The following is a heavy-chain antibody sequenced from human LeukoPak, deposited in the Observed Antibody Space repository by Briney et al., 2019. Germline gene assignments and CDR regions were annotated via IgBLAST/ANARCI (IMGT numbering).Heavy chain of an antibody. D-gene: IGHD1-26*01. CDR1: GYTFTGYY. CDR2: INPNSGGT. J-gene: IGHJ3*02. CDR3: ARESIVGATLHAFDI. V-gene: IGHV1-2*02. Sequence: ASVKVSCKASGYTFTGYYMHWVRQAPGQGLEWMGWINPNSGGTNYAQKFQGRVTMTRDTSISTAYMELGRLRSDDTAVYYCARESIVGATLHAFDIWGQGTMVTVSS.